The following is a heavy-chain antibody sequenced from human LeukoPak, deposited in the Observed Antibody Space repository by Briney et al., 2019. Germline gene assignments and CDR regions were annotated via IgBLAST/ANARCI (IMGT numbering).Heavy chain of an antibody. J-gene: IGHJ6*02. Sequence: SQTLSLTCAISGDSVSSNSVAWNWIRQSPSRGPEWLGRTYYRSKWYNEYAVSVKSRITINADTSKNQFSLQLNSVTPEDTAVYYCARVGGDYYYGMDVWGQGTTVTVS. D-gene: IGHD3-3*01. V-gene: IGHV6-1*01. CDR1: GDSVSSNSVA. CDR2: TYYRSKWYN. CDR3: ARVGGDYYYGMDV.